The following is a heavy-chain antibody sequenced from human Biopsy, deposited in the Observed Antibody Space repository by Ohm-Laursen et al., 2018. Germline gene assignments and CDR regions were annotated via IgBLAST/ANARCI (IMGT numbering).Heavy chain of an antibody. D-gene: IGHD4-17*01. CDR1: GFTFSSYA. CDR2: ISGNSDII. J-gene: IGHJ4*02. Sequence: SLRLSCAASGFTFSSYAMAWFRQAPGKGLEWVLTISGNSDIIYDTDSVKGRFTISRDNSKSTLYLQMNSLRADDTAVYYCALAAAQTVTHFDYWGQGTLVTVSS. V-gene: IGHV3-23*01. CDR3: ALAAAQTVTHFDY.